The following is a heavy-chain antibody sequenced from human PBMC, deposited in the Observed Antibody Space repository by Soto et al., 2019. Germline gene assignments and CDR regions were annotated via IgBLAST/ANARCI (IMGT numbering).Heavy chain of an antibody. CDR2: IYYRGST. Sequence: SETLSLTCTVSGGSISSHYWSWVRQAPGKGLEWIGHIYYRGSTTYNPSLRSRSTISVDTSNNQFSLKLNSVTTADTAVYYCARDGREASGVDVWGQGTKVTVSS. CDR1: GGSISSHY. D-gene: IGHD1-26*01. V-gene: IGHV4-59*11. J-gene: IGHJ6*02. CDR3: ARDGREASGVDV.